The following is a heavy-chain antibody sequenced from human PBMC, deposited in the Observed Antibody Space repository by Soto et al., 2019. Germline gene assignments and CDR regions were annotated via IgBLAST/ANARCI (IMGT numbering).Heavy chain of an antibody. V-gene: IGHV3-21*01. CDR1: GFTFSSYS. J-gene: IGHJ5*02. CDR2: MSSSSSYI. Sequence: GGSLRLSCAASGFTFSSYSMNWVRQAPGKGLEWVSSMSSSSSYIYYADSVKGRFTISRDNAKNSLYLQMNSLRAEDTAVYYCARGYCSGGSCGGAPSWFDPWGQGTLVTVSS. D-gene: IGHD2-15*01. CDR3: ARGYCSGGSCGGAPSWFDP.